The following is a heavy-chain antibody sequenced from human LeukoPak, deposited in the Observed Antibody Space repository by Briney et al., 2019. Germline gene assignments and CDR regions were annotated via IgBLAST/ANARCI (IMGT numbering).Heavy chain of an antibody. CDR1: GGSFSGYY. CDR2: INHSGST. V-gene: IGHV4-34*01. D-gene: IGHD3-16*01. CDR3: ARFTPQGYGWGGYNRFDP. J-gene: IGHJ5*02. Sequence: SETLSLTCAVYGGSFSGYYWSWIRQPPGKGLEWIGEINHSGSTNYNPSLKSRVTISVDTSKNQFSLKLSSVTAADTAVYYCARFTPQGYGWGGYNRFDPWGQGTLVTVSS.